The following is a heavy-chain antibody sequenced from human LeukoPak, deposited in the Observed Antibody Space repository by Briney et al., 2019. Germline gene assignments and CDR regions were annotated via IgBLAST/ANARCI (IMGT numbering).Heavy chain of an antibody. CDR3: ARAEVAHYGSGSYLSDWFDP. Sequence: ASVKVSCKASGYTFTSYYMHWVRQAPGQGLEWMGWINPNSGGTNYAQKFQGRVTMTRDTSISTAYMELSRLRSDDTAVYYCARAEVAHYGSGSYLSDWFDPWGQGTLVTVSS. D-gene: IGHD3-10*01. CDR1: GYTFTSYY. CDR2: INPNSGGT. J-gene: IGHJ5*02. V-gene: IGHV1-2*02.